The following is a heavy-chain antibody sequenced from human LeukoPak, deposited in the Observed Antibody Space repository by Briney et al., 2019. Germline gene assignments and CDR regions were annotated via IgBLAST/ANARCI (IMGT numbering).Heavy chain of an antibody. D-gene: IGHD3-10*01. CDR3: AKAVSTYGSGSYPFDH. Sequence: PGGSLRLSCAASGFTFTDYYMTWIRQAPGRGLEWVSAISSSGGTTYYADSVKGRFTISRDNSRNTLYLQMNSLRAEDTAVFYCAKAVSTYGSGSYPFDHWGQGTLVTVSS. V-gene: IGHV3-23*01. J-gene: IGHJ4*02. CDR2: ISSSGGTT. CDR1: GFTFTDYY.